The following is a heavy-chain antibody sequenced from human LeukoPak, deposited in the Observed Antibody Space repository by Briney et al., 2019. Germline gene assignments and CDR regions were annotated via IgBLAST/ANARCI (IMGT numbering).Heavy chain of an antibody. CDR3: ATGGLLAVAPHQYYFDY. D-gene: IGHD2-8*02. V-gene: IGHV1-46*01. CDR1: GYTFTSYF. Sequence: ASVKVSCKASGYTFTSYFIHWVRQAPGQGLEWMGLINPTGGSTTYAQKFQGRVTMTRDTSTSTVYMELSSLRSEDTAVFYCATGGLLAVAPHQYYFDYWGQGTLVTVSS. CDR2: INPTGGST. J-gene: IGHJ4*02.